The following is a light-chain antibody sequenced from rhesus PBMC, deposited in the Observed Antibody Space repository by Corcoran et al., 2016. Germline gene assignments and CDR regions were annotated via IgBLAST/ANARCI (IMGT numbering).Light chain of an antibody. Sequence: QAVVTQPPSLTVSPDGTVTLTCASSTDAVTSGHYPDWFQQKPGQAPKTLIYDTSNKLSWTPARFSCSLHGGKAALTLSGAQPEDEAEYSCGLFYSGAHLLFGGGTRRTVL. CDR3: GLFYSGAHLL. J-gene: IGLJ3*01. CDR2: DTS. V-gene: IGLV7-80*01. CDR1: TDAVTSGHY.